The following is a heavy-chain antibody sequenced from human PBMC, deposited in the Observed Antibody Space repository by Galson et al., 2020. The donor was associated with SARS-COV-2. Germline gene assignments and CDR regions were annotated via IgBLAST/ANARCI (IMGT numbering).Heavy chain of an antibody. CDR1: IGSMSDHY. J-gene: IGHJ4*02. V-gene: IGHV4-59*08. CDR2: IFYTGST. CDR3: AKLAEGRRSSEDY. Sequence: ETSETLSLTCSVSIGSMSDHYWSWIRQPPGKVLEWIGFIFYTGSTNYNASLKSRVTITLDTSKKQFYLRLTSVTAADTAVYYCAKLAEGRRSSEDYWGQGTLVAVSS.